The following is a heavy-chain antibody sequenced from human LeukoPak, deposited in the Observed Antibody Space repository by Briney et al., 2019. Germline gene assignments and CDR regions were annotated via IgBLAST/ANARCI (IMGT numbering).Heavy chain of an antibody. D-gene: IGHD6-19*01. Sequence: PGGSLRLSCAASGFTFSSYSMNWVRQGPGKGLEWVSYSSSGGSDIYYADSVKGRFTISRDNAKNSLYLQMNSLRAEDTAVYYCVRDPSVAGDDYWGQGPLVTVPS. CDR3: VRDPSVAGDDY. V-gene: IGHV3-21*05. CDR2: SSSGGSDI. CDR1: GFTFSSYS. J-gene: IGHJ4*02.